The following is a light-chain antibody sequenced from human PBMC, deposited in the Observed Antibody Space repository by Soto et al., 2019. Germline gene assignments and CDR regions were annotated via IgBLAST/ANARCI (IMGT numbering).Light chain of an antibody. Sequence: SYELTQPPSVSVAPGKTARITCGGNNIGSKSVHWYQQKQGQAPVLVIYYDSDRPPGLPERFSGSNSGNTATLTISRVDAGDEADYYCRVWDSSSDHVVFGGGTKLTVL. CDR3: RVWDSSSDHVV. CDR2: YDS. V-gene: IGLV3-21*04. CDR1: NIGSKS. J-gene: IGLJ2*01.